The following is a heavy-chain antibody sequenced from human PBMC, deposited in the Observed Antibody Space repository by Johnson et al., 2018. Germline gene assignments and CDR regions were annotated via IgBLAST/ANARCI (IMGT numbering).Heavy chain of an antibody. CDR3: AKVATPQKAVLAEYFQL. D-gene: IGHD2-15*01. J-gene: IGHJ1*01. V-gene: IGHV3-23*04. CDR1: GFTFSIYA. CDR2: ISDAGGST. Sequence: VQLVQSGGGLVQPGGSLRLSCTASGFTFSIYAMSWVRQAPGKGLEWVSTISDAGGSTYYVDSGKVRFTISRDNSKNTLTLQMNSLSDEDTAVYHCAKVATPQKAVLAEYFQLWGQGTLVTVSS.